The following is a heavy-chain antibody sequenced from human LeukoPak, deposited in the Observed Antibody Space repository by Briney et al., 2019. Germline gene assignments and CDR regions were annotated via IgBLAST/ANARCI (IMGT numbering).Heavy chain of an antibody. Sequence: SETLSLTCTVSGYSISSGYYWGWIRQPPGNGLEWIGSIYESGSTYYNPSLKSRVTISIDTSKNQFSLKLNSVTAADTAVYYCARDHNSGIAGPWFDPWGQGTLVTVSS. CDR2: IYESGST. CDR1: GYSISSGYY. CDR3: ARDHNSGIAGPWFDP. J-gene: IGHJ5*02. V-gene: IGHV4-38-2*02. D-gene: IGHD1-26*01.